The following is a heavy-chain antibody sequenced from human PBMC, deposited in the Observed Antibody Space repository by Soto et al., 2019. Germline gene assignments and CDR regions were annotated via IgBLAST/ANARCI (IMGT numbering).Heavy chain of an antibody. J-gene: IGHJ4*02. Sequence: GGSLRLSCAASGFTCSNAWMNWVRQAPGKGLEWVGRIKSKTDGGTTDYAAPVKGRFTISRDDSKNTLYLQMNNLKTEDTAVYYCTTDLPKTYYDFWSAFASLPYPDYWGQGTLVTVSS. D-gene: IGHD3-3*01. CDR2: IKSKTDGGTT. CDR3: TTDLPKTYYDFWSAFASLPYPDY. V-gene: IGHV3-15*07. CDR1: GFTCSNAW.